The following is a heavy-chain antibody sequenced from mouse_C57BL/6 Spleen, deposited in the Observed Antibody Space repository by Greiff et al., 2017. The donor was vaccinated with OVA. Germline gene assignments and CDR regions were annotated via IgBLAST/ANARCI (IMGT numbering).Heavy chain of an antibody. CDR3: ARDLYYGSSYPSYYAMDY. D-gene: IGHD1-1*01. Sequence: DVKLVESGGGLVKPGGSLKLSCAASGFTFSSYAMSWVRQTPEKRLEWVAPISDGGSYTYYPDNVKGRFTIYSDNAKNNLYLQMSQLKSEDTAMYYCARDLYYGSSYPSYYAMDYWGQGTSVTVSS. CDR1: GFTFSSYA. J-gene: IGHJ4*01. CDR2: ISDGGSYT. V-gene: IGHV5-4*03.